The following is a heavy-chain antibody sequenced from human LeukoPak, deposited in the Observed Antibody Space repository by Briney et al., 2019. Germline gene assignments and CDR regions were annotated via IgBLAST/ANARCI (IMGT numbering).Heavy chain of an antibody. CDR2: ISPYNGDR. CDR3: ARLRLGELSLGLDP. V-gene: IGHV1-18*01. D-gene: IGHD3-16*02. Sequence: ASVKVSCKASGYTFTSYAITWVRQAPGQGPEWMGWISPYNGDRRDALKFQDRVTMTTDTSTTTAYMELRSLRSDDTAVYYCARLRLGELSLGLDPWGQGTLVTVSS. CDR1: GYTFTSYA. J-gene: IGHJ5*02.